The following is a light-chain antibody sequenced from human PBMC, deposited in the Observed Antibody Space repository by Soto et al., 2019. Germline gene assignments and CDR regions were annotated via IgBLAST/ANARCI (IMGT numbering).Light chain of an antibody. CDR2: KAS. V-gene: IGKV1-5*03. CDR3: QQYNTYSRT. J-gene: IGKJ1*01. Sequence: DIQMTQSPSTLSASVGDRVTISCRASQSISTWLAGYQQKPGKAPNLLIYKASTLRTGVPSRFIGSGSGTQFTLTISSMQHDDFATYYYQQYNTYSRTFGQGTKVEIK. CDR1: QSISTW.